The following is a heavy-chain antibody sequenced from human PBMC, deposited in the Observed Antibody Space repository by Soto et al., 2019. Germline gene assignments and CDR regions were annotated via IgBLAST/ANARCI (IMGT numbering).Heavy chain of an antibody. CDR3: ARLIGSTSFSYYYMDV. J-gene: IGHJ6*03. D-gene: IGHD2-2*01. CDR2: IIPILGIA. Sequence: QVQLVQSGAEVKKPGSSVKVSCKASGGTFSSYTISWVRQAPGQGLEWMGRIIPILGIANYAQKYQGRVTITADKSTSTGYMELSSLRSEDTAVYYCARLIGSTSFSYYYMDVWGKGTTVTVSS. CDR1: GGTFSSYT. V-gene: IGHV1-69*02.